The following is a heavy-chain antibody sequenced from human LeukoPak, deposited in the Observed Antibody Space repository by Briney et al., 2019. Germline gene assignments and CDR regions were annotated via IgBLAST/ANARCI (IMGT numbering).Heavy chain of an antibody. CDR3: ARDLALYYYDSSGITQPDPAYYFDY. D-gene: IGHD3-22*01. V-gene: IGHV4-38-2*02. Sequence: SETLSLTCAVSGYSISSGYYWGWIRQPPGKGLEWIGNIYHSGRTYYNPSLKSRVTISVDTSKNQFSLKLSSVTAADTAVYYCARDLALYYYDSSGITQPDPAYYFDYWGQGTLVTVSS. J-gene: IGHJ4*02. CDR1: GYSISSGYY. CDR2: IYHSGRT.